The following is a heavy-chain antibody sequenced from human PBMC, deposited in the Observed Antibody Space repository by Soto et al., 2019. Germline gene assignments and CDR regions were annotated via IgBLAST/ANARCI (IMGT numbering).Heavy chain of an antibody. V-gene: IGHV3-30*18. CDR1: GFTFSSYG. Sequence: PGGSLRLSCAASGFTFSSYGMHWVRQAPGKGLEWVAVISYDGSNKYYADSVKGRFTISRDNSKNTLYLQMNSLRAEDTAVYYCAKDPSYTYDSSGYYYASYILDYWGHGTLVTVSS. CDR2: ISYDGSNK. D-gene: IGHD3-22*01. J-gene: IGHJ4*01. CDR3: AKDPSYTYDSSGYYYASYILDY.